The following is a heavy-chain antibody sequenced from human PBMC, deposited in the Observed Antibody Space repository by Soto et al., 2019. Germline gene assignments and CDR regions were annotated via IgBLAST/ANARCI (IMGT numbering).Heavy chain of an antibody. D-gene: IGHD1-26*01. CDR1: GYTFTSKH. Sequence: QVQLVHSGAEMKKPGASVKVSCKASGYTFTSKHLHWVRQAPGQGPEWMGIIYPSDGYTRYAQKLQGRITMTRDTSTSTFYMELSSLRSEDTALYYCARDSGSYAADYWGQGTLVTVSS. V-gene: IGHV1-46*04. CDR2: IYPSDGYT. J-gene: IGHJ4*02. CDR3: ARDSGSYAADY.